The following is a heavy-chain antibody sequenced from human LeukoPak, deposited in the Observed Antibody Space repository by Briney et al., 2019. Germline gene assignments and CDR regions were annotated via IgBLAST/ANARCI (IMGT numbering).Heavy chain of an antibody. CDR2: IIPIFGTA. D-gene: IGHD3-22*01. J-gene: IGHJ4*02. Sequence: SVKVSCKASGYTFTSYAISWVRQAPGQGLEWMGGIIPIFGTANYAQKFQGRVTITADESTSTAYMELSSLRSEDTAVYYCAREAYDSSPFDYWGQGTLVTVSS. V-gene: IGHV1-69*13. CDR1: GYTFTSYA. CDR3: AREAYDSSPFDY.